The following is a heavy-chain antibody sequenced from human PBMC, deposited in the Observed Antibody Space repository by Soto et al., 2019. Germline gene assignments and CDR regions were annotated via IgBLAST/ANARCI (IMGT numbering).Heavy chain of an antibody. J-gene: IGHJ6*02. CDR1: GGTFSTYT. CDR2: IIPILDIA. CDR3: ARGPGMVRGAPMDV. Sequence: QVQLVQSGAEVKKPGSSVKVSCKASGGTFSTYTIAWVRQAPGQGLEWMGRIIPILDIANYAQKFQGRVTITADKSTSTAYMELSSLRSEDTAVYYWARGPGMVRGAPMDVWGQGTTVTVSS. D-gene: IGHD3-10*01. V-gene: IGHV1-69*02.